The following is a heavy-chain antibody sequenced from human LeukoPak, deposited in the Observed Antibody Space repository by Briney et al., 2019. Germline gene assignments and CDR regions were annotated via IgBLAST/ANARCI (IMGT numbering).Heavy chain of an antibody. Sequence: PSETLSLTCTVSGGSISSYYWSWIRQPAGKGLEWIGRIYTSGSTNYNPSLKSRVTISVDTSKNQFSLKLSSVTAADAAVYYCARVNRAQDRSGTTSWYIDYWGQGTQVTVSS. CDR2: IYTSGST. CDR1: GGSISSYY. V-gene: IGHV4-4*07. CDR3: ARVNRAQDRSGTTSWYIDY. D-gene: IGHD1-14*01. J-gene: IGHJ4*02.